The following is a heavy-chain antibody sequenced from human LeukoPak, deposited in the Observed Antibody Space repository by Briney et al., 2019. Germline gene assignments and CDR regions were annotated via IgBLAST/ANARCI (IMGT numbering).Heavy chain of an antibody. CDR2: TKYDGANT. V-gene: IGHV3-74*01. CDR3: AREYHMST. Sequence: PGGALRLSRAPSGFSFNNNWMHWGPQTPGEGRVWVSRTKYDGANTANAYSVKGGFTISRENTQNVLYLQMNSLRAEDTAMYYCAREYHMSTWRQGTLVTVSS. CDR1: GFSFNNNW. D-gene: IGHD2-2*01. J-gene: IGHJ5*02.